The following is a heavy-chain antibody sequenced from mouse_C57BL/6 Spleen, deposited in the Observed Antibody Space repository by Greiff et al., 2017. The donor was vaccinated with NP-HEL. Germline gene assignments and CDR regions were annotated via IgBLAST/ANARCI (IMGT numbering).Heavy chain of an antibody. CDR2: IDPETGGT. J-gene: IGHJ2*01. CDR1: GYTFTDYE. V-gene: IGHV1-15*01. D-gene: IGHD2-4*01. Sequence: VQLQQSGAELVRPGASVTLSCKASGYTFTDYEMHWVKQTPVHGLEWIGAIDPETGGTAYNQKFKGKAILTADKSSSTAYMGLRSLTSEDSAVYYCTRWYDYDEWGDYWGQGTTLTVSS. CDR3: TRWYDYDEWGDY.